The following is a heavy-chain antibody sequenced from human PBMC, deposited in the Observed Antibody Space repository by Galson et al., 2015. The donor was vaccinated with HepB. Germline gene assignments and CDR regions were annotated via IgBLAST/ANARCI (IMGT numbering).Heavy chain of an antibody. Sequence: SVKVSCKASGGTFSSYAISWVRQAPGQGLEWMGGIIPIFGTANYAQKFQDRVTITADESTSTAYMELSSLRSEDTAVYYCARDSPPRGYYDSSGTFDYWGQGTLVTVSS. CDR2: IIPIFGTA. CDR3: ARDSPPRGYYDSSGTFDY. V-gene: IGHV1-69*13. CDR1: GGTFSSYA. D-gene: IGHD3-22*01. J-gene: IGHJ4*02.